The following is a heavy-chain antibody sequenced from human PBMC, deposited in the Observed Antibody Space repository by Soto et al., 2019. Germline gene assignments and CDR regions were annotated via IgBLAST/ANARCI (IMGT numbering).Heavy chain of an antibody. D-gene: IGHD3-10*01. CDR1: GFTFSSYA. CDR3: AKDSVLLWFGELLYGLRSIDY. V-gene: IGHV3-23*01. Sequence: GGSLRLSCAASGFTFSSYAMSWVRQAPGKGLEWVSAISGSGGSTYYADSVKGRFTISRDNSKNTLYLQMNSLRAEDTAVYYCAKDSVLLWFGELLYGLRSIDYWGQGTLVTVSS. CDR2: ISGSGGST. J-gene: IGHJ4*02.